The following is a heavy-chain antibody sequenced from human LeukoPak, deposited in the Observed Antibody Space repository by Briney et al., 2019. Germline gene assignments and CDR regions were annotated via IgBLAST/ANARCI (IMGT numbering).Heavy chain of an antibody. CDR1: GGSISSYY. Sequence: TSETLSLTCTVSGGSISSYYWSWIRQPPGKGLEWIGYIYYSGSTNYNPSLKSRVTISVDTSKNQFSLKLSSVTAADTAVYYCARANSGYDRNAFDIWGQGTMVTVSS. CDR3: ARANSGYDRNAFDI. J-gene: IGHJ3*02. CDR2: IYYSGST. D-gene: IGHD5-12*01. V-gene: IGHV4-59*01.